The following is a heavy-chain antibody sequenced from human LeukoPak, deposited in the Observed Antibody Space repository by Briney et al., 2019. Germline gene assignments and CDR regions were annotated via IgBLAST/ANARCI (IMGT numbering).Heavy chain of an antibody. V-gene: IGHV4-59*01. D-gene: IGHD3/OR15-3a*01. CDR3: ARGQRGLPY. CDR2: IYYSGST. Sequence: SETLSLTCTVSGGSISPYYWSWVRQPPGKGLEWIGNIYYSGSTDSNPSLKSRVTFSVDTSKNQFSLKLSTVTAADTAMYYCARGQRGLPYWGQGTLVTVSS. CDR1: GGSISPYY. J-gene: IGHJ4*02.